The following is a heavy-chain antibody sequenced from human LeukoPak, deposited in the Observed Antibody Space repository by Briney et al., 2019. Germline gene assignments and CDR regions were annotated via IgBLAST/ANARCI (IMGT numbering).Heavy chain of an antibody. Sequence: GESLKISCKGSGYSFTSYWIGWVRQMPGKGLEWMGIIYPGDSDTKYGPSFQGQVTISADKSISTAYLQWSRLKASDTAIYYCARLEAVDATGNWFDPWGQGTLVTVSS. D-gene: IGHD6-19*01. CDR1: GYSFTSYW. CDR2: IYPGDSDT. J-gene: IGHJ5*02. V-gene: IGHV5-51*01. CDR3: ARLEAVDATGNWFDP.